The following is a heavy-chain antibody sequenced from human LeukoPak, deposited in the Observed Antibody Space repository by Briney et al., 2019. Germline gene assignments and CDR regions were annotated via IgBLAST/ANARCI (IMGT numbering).Heavy chain of an antibody. V-gene: IGHV3-30*04. D-gene: IGHD3-22*01. CDR2: ISYDGRNE. CDR3: ARDGYHSSGYSTMRRGWDLDY. Sequence: PGGSLRLSCAASGFTFTTYAMHWVRQAPGKGLDWVAVISYDGRNEYYPDSVKGRFTISRDTSKNTLYLQMNRLRVEDTAVYYCARDGYHSSGYSTMRRGWDLDYWGQGTLVTVSS. CDR1: GFTFTTYA. J-gene: IGHJ4*02.